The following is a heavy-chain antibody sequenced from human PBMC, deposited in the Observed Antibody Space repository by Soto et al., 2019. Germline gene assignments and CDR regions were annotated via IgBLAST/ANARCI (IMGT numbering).Heavy chain of an antibody. CDR2: INPSGGDT. D-gene: IGHD2-15*01. CDR1: GYTFTTYY. Sequence: QVQLVQSGAEVKKPGASVKVSCNASGYTFTTYYMHWVRQAPGQGLEWMRIINPSGGDTSYPQKFQGRVTMTRDTSTSTVYMELSSLGSEDTARYYCARDLDGGHFFDYWGQGTLVTVSS. J-gene: IGHJ4*02. V-gene: IGHV1-46*01. CDR3: ARDLDGGHFFDY.